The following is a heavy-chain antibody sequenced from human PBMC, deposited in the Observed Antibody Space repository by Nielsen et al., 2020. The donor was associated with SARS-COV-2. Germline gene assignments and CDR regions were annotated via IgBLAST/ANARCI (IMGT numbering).Heavy chain of an antibody. J-gene: IGHJ3*02. D-gene: IGHD6-13*01. CDR3: ARDDLAAAYDAFDI. V-gene: IGHV4-34*01. Sequence: SGTLSLTCAVYGGSFSGYYWSWIRQPPGKGLEWIGEINHSGSTNYNPSLKSRVTISVDTSKNQFSLKLSSVTAADTAVYYCARDDLAAAYDAFDIWGQGTMVTVSS. CDR1: GGSFSGYY. CDR2: INHSGST.